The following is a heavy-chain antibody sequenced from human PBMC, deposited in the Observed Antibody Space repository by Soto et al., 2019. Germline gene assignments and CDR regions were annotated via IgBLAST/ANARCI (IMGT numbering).Heavy chain of an antibody. CDR2: IYYSGST. CDR3: ARVLRGYRNAIALNWFDP. V-gene: IGHV4-31*03. Sequence: QVQLQESGPGLVKPSQTLSLTCTVSGGSISSGGYYWSWIRQHPGKGLEWIGYIYYSGSTYYNPSLKSRVTISVDTSKNQFSLKLSSVTAADTAVSYCARVLRGYRNAIALNWFDPWGQGTLVTVSS. J-gene: IGHJ5*02. CDR1: GGSISSGGYY. D-gene: IGHD5-18*01.